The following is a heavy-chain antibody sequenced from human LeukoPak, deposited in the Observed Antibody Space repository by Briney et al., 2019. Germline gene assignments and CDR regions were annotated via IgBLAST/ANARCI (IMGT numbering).Heavy chain of an antibody. Sequence: PGGSLRLSCAASGFTFSSYGMHWVRQAPGKGLEWVAVIWYDGSNKYYADSVKGRFTISRDNSKNTLYLQMNSLRAEDTAVYYCAREVVVVVPAAISSYYYYGMDVWGQGTTVTVSS. D-gene: IGHD2-2*01. CDR1: GFTFSSYG. CDR2: IWYDGSNK. V-gene: IGHV3-33*01. CDR3: AREVVVVVPAAISSYYYYGMDV. J-gene: IGHJ6*02.